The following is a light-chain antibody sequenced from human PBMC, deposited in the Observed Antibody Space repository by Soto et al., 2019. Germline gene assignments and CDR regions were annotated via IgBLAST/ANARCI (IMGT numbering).Light chain of an antibody. V-gene: IGLV2-14*01. J-gene: IGLJ1*01. CDR3: SSYTSSSIDYV. Sequence: QSALTQPASVSGSPGQSITISCTGTSSDVGGYNYVSWYQQHPGKAPKLMIYEVSNRPSGVSNRFSGSKSGNTASLTISGVPAEDGGDYYCSSYTSSSIDYVFGTGTKLTVL. CDR2: EVS. CDR1: SSDVGGYNY.